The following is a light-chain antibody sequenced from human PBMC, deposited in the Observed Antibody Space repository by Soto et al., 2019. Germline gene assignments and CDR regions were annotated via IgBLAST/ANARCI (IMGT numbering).Light chain of an antibody. CDR3: QQYNSYSRT. CDR1: QSISSW. CDR2: DAS. Sequence: DIQMTQSPSTLSASVGDRVTITCRASQSISSWLAWYQQKPGKAPKLLIYDASSLESGVPSRFSGSVSGTEFTLTISSLQPDDFATYYCQQYNSYSRTFGQGTKVDIK. J-gene: IGKJ1*01. V-gene: IGKV1-5*01.